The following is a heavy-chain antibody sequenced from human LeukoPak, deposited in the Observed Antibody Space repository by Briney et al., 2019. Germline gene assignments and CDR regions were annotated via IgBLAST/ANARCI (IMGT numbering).Heavy chain of an antibody. CDR1: GYSINSGYY. Sequence: SETLSLTCIVSGYSINSGYYWSWIRQPAGKGLEWIGRIYTSGSTNYNPSLKSRVTISVDTSKNQFSLKLSSVTAADTAVYYCARRSVVVTAGWFDPWGQGTLVTVSS. CDR3: ARRSVVVTAGWFDP. V-gene: IGHV4-4*07. J-gene: IGHJ5*02. D-gene: IGHD2-21*02. CDR2: IYTSGST.